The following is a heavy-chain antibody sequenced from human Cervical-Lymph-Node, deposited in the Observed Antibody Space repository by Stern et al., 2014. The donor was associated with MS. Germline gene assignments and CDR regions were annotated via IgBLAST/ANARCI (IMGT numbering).Heavy chain of an antibody. D-gene: IGHD2-2*01. CDR1: GYTFSSYA. J-gene: IGHJ1*01. CDR3: TTGLSTISFLLEY. CDR2: INSGNDDT. Sequence: VQLVESGAEVKKPGGSVKVSCKASGYTFSSYAMHWVRQAPGQGLEWIGRINSGNDDTKYTQKFQSSVTVTRDTSAIIACMELSSLTSEDTGVYYCTTGLSTISFLLEYWGQGTLVTVSS. V-gene: IGHV1-3*01.